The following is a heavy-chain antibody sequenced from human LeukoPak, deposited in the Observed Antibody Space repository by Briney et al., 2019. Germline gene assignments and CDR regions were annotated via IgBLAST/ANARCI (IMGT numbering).Heavy chain of an antibody. Sequence: GGSLRLSCAASGFTFSSYSMNWVRQAPGKGLEWVSSISSSSSYIYYADSVKGRFTISRDNAKNSLYLQMNSLRAEDTAVYYCARDGYCSGGSCYSDAFDIWGQGTMVAVSS. D-gene: IGHD2-15*01. J-gene: IGHJ3*02. CDR2: ISSSSSYI. CDR3: ARDGYCSGGSCYSDAFDI. V-gene: IGHV3-21*01. CDR1: GFTFSSYS.